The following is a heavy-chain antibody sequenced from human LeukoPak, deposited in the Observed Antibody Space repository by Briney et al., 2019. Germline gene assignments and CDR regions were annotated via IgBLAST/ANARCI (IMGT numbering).Heavy chain of an antibody. CDR2: IYYSGST. Sequence: PSETLSLTCTVSGGSISSSSYYWSWIRQPPGKGLEWIGSIYYSGSTYYNPSLKSRVTISVDASKNQFSLKLSSVTAADTAVYYCARVSTCGGDCYSDYYYGMDVWGQGTTVTVSS. CDR1: GGSISSSSYY. D-gene: IGHD2-21*02. V-gene: IGHV4-39*07. J-gene: IGHJ6*02. CDR3: ARVSTCGGDCYSDYYYGMDV.